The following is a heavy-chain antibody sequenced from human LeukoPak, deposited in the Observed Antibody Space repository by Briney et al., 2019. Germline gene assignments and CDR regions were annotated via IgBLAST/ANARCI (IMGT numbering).Heavy chain of an antibody. D-gene: IGHD3-22*01. CDR1: GFNFTAYW. V-gene: IGHV5-51*01. Sequence: GESLKISCNGAGFNFTAYWIAWVRQMPGKDLEWLGISLPINSDTKYSPSFQGQVTISADKSSSTAYLQWNSLKASDTAMYYCARHQYYYDSSGNYGWFDSWGQGTLVTVSS. CDR2: SLPINSDT. CDR3: ARHQYYYDSSGNYGWFDS. J-gene: IGHJ5*01.